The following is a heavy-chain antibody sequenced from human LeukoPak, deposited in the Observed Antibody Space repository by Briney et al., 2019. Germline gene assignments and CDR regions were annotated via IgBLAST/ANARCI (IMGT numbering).Heavy chain of an antibody. D-gene: IGHD3-22*01. J-gene: IGHJ3*02. V-gene: IGHV4-30-4*08. Sequence: SETVSLTCTVSGGSISSGDYYWSWIRQPPGKALEWIGYIYYSGSTYYNPSLKSRVTISVDTSKNQFSLKLSSVTAADTDVYYCASLHYDSSGYYSAGAFDIWGQGTMVTVSS. CDR1: GGSISSGDYY. CDR3: ASLHYDSSGYYSAGAFDI. CDR2: IYYSGST.